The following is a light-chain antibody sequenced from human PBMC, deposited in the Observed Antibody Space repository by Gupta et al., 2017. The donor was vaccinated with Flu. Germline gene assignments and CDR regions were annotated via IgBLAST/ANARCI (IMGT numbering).Light chain of an antibody. J-gene: IGLJ2*01. V-gene: IGLV1-40*01. CDR3: QSYDSSLSGSV. CDR1: SSNIGAGYD. CDR2: ANS. Sequence: QSVLTQPPSVSGAPGQRVTISCTGSSSNIGAGYDVHWYQQIPGTAPKLLIYANSNRPSGVPDRFSGSKSGTSASLAITGRQAEDEADYYCQSYDSSLSGSVFGGGTKLTVL.